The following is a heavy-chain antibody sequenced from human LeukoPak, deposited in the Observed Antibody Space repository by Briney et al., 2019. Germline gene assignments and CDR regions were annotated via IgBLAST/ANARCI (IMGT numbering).Heavy chain of an antibody. V-gene: IGHV4-34*01. Sequence: PSETLSLTCALYGGPFSGYYWSWIRQPPGKGLEWIGEIEHSGSTNYSPFLKSRVTISVDTSKNQFSLRLSSVTAADGPCEHSHVYLSTYYSLCCASIRGVSDIWGQGTVVTVSS. J-gene: IGHJ3*02. CDR2: IEHSGST. CDR1: GGPFSGYY. CDR3: HVYLSTYYSLCCASIRGVSDI. D-gene: IGHD3-16*01.